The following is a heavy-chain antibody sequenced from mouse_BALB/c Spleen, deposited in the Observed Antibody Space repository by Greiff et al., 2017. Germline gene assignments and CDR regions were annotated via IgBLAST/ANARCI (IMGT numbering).Heavy chain of an antibody. J-gene: IGHJ2*01. D-gene: IGHD3-1*01. Sequence: EVQLVESGGGLVKPGGSLKLSCAASGFTFSSYAMSWVRQTPEKRLEWVASISSGGSTYYPDSVKGRFTISRDNARNILYLQMSSLRSEDTAMYYCARGQEGLYYFDYWGQGTTLTVSS. CDR2: ISSGGST. CDR3: ARGQEGLYYFDY. V-gene: IGHV5-6-5*01. CDR1: GFTFSSYA.